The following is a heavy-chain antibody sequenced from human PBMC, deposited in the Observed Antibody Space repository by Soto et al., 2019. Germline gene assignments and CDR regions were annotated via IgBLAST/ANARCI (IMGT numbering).Heavy chain of an antibody. CDR3: ASRRWEAAAAADY. J-gene: IGHJ4*02. V-gene: IGHV3-53*04. D-gene: IGHD6-13*01. CDR2: IYSGGST. CDR1: GFTFSDYA. Sequence: GGSLILSCTASGFTFSDYAMTWVRQAPGKGLEWVSVIYSGGSTYYADSVKGRFTISRHNSKNTLYLQMNSLRAEDTAVYYCASRRWEAAAAADYWGQGTLVTXSS.